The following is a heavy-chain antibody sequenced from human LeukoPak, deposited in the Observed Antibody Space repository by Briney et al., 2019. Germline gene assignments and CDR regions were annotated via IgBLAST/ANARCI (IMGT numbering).Heavy chain of an antibody. Sequence: GASVKVSCKASGYTFTGYYMHWVRQAPGQGLEWMGWINPNSGGTNYAQKFQGRVTMTRDTSISTAYMELSRLRSDDTAVYYCARASYYDFWSGYHPFDYWGQGTLVTVSS. CDR1: GYTFTGYY. CDR2: INPNSGGT. J-gene: IGHJ4*02. D-gene: IGHD3-3*01. CDR3: ARASYYDFWSGYHPFDY. V-gene: IGHV1-2*02.